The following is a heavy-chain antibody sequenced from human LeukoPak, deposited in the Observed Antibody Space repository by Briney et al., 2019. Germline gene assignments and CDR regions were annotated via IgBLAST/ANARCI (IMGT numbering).Heavy chain of an antibody. CDR3: TRGSPLGY. D-gene: IGHD1-26*01. CDR1: GFTFRSYW. V-gene: IGHV3-7*01. J-gene: IGHJ4*02. Sequence: PGGSLRLSCTASGFTFRSYWMTWVRRAPGKGLEWVANIKQDGSEKNYVDSVKGRFTISRDNADNSLSLQMNSLRVEDTDVYYCTRGSPLGYWGQGILVTVSS. CDR2: IKQDGSEK.